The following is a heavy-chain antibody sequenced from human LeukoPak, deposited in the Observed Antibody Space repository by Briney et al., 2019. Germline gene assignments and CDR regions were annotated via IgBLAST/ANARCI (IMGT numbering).Heavy chain of an antibody. D-gene: IGHD1-1*01. CDR1: GFPFSTND. J-gene: IGHJ4*02. CDR3: AKVKTHWYFDN. V-gene: IGHV3-23*01. CDR2: ISGSASGGT. Sequence: GGSLRLSCAASGFPFSTNDMSWVRQAPGKGLEWVSAISGSASGGTTYEDSVKVRFTISRDNPKGTLYLQMNSLRAEDPAVYYCAKVKTHWYFDNWGRGTLVTVSS.